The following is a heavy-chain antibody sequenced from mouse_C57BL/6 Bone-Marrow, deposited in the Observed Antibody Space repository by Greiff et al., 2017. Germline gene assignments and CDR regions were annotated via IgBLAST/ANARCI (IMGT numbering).Heavy chain of an antibody. D-gene: IGHD1-1*01. CDR3: ARFTTVVEVRFAN. V-gene: IGHV1-81*01. CDR1: GYTFTSYG. CDR2: IYPRSGNT. J-gene: IGHJ3*01. Sequence: QVQLQQSGAELARPGASVKLSCKASGYTFTSYGISWVKQRTGQGLEWIGEIYPRSGNTYYNEKFKGKATLTADKSSSTAYMELRSLTSEDSAVYFCARFTTVVEVRFANWGQGTRVTVSA.